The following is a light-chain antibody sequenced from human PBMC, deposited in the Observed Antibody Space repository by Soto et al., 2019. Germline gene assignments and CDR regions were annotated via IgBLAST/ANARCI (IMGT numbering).Light chain of an antibody. Sequence: EILLTQSPATLSLSPGERATLSCRASQSVRSSLAWNQQKPGQAPRLLIYDASTGATGIPGRFSGSGSGTDFTLTISNLEPEDFAVYYCQQRSSWPWTFGQGAKVEIK. J-gene: IGKJ1*01. CDR1: QSVRSS. CDR2: DAS. CDR3: QQRSSWPWT. V-gene: IGKV3-11*01.